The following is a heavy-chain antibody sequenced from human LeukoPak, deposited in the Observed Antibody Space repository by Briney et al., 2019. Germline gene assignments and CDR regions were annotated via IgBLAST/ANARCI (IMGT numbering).Heavy chain of an antibody. D-gene: IGHD3-10*01. CDR1: GYTLTELS. CDR2: FDPEDGET. CDR3: ATVPYGSGSSDY. V-gene: IGHV1-24*01. J-gene: IGHJ4*02. Sequence: ASVKVSCKVSGYTLTELSMHWVRQAPGKGLGWMGGFDPEDGETIYAQKFQGRVTMTEDTSTDTAYMELSSLRSEDTAVYYCATVPYGSGSSDYWGQGTLVTVSS.